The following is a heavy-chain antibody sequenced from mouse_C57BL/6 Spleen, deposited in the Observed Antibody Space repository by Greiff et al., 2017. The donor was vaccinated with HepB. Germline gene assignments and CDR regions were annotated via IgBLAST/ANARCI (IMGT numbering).Heavy chain of an antibody. CDR1: GFTFSDYG. D-gene: IGHD1-1*01. CDR3: ARGYYGSSPRGYFDY. J-gene: IGHJ2*01. Sequence: EVQLQQSGGGLVKPGGSLKLSCAASGFTFSDYGMHWVRQAPEKGLEWVAYISSGSSTIYYADTVKGRFTISRDNAKNTLFLQMTSLRSEDTAMYYCARGYYGSSPRGYFDYWGQGTTLTVSS. V-gene: IGHV5-17*01. CDR2: ISSGSSTI.